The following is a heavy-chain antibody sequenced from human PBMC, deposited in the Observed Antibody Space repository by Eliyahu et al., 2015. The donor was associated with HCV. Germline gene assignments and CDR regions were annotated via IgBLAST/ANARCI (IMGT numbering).Heavy chain of an antibody. V-gene: IGHV3-33*01. D-gene: IGHD6-19*01. CDR1: GFGFPTRG. CDR3: ARDSGRGWFLDY. J-gene: IGHJ4*02. Sequence: QVQLVESGGGVVQPGXSLXLSCEASGFGFPTRGMPWVRQAPGKGLEWVAVIWHDGSNEYYADSVKGRFTISRDISKNTAYLQMNSLRADDTAVYYCARDSGRGWFLDYWGQGVLVIVSS. CDR2: IWHDGSNE.